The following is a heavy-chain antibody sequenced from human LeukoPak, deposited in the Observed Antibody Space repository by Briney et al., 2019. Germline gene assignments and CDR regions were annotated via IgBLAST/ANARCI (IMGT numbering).Heavy chain of an antibody. CDR2: VFYSGST. CDR3: AREVEDYVGVFVY. J-gene: IGHJ4*02. V-gene: IGHV4-59*01. Sequence: PSETLSLTCTVSGGSISSYYWSWIRQPPGKGLEWIGYVFYSGSTNYNPSLKSRVTISVDMSKNQFSLKLTSVTAADTAVYYCAREVEDYVGVFVYWGQGTLVTVSS. D-gene: IGHD4-17*01. CDR1: GGSISSYY.